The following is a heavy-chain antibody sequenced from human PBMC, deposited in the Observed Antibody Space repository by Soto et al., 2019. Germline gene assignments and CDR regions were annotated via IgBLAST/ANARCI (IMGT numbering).Heavy chain of an antibody. CDR3: AREREYISSAEPHYYYGRDV. CDR2: INPNSGGT. CDR1: GYTFTGYY. J-gene: IGHJ6*02. V-gene: IGHV1-2*02. Sequence: QVQLVQSGAEVKKPGASVKVSCKASGYTFTGYYMHWVRQAPGQGLEWMGWINPNSGGTNYAQQFQGRVTMTRDTSISNAYMEISRLRSDDTAVYYCAREREYISSAEPHYYYGRDVWGQGTTDTVSS. D-gene: IGHD6-6*01.